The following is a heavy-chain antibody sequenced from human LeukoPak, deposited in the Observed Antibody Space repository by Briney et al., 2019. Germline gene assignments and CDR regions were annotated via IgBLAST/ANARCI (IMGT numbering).Heavy chain of an antibody. CDR1: GYSISSGYY. CDR3: ARHGNWFDH. Sequence: SETLSLTCAVSGYSISSGYYWGWIRQPPGKGLEWIGSIYHSGSTYYNPSLKSRVTISVDTSKNQFSLKLSSVTAADTAVYYCARHGNWFDHWGQGTLVTVSS. V-gene: IGHV4-38-2*01. J-gene: IGHJ5*02. CDR2: IYHSGST.